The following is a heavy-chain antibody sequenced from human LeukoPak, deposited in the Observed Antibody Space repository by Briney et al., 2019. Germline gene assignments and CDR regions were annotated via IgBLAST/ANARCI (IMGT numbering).Heavy chain of an antibody. Sequence: SQTLSLTCTVSGCSISRGGYYWSWIRQHPGKGLEWIGYIYYSGSTYYNPSLKSRVTISVDTSKNQFSLKLSSVTAADTAVYYCARELRGSEQYGMDVWGQGTTVTVSS. CDR1: GCSISRGGYY. J-gene: IGHJ6*02. CDR2: IYYSGST. CDR3: ARELRGSEQYGMDV. V-gene: IGHV4-31*03. D-gene: IGHD3-10*01.